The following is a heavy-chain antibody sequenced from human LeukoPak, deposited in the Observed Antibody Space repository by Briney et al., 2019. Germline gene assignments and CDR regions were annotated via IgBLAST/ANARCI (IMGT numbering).Heavy chain of an antibody. CDR3: AKFMVRGVFDY. J-gene: IGHJ4*02. D-gene: IGHD3-10*01. CDR2: INGRGDST. Sequence: GGSLRLSCAASGFSFSSYAMSWVRQAPGKGLEWVSGINGRGDSTVYADSVKGRFTISRDNSKNTLYLQMNSLRAEDTAVYYCAKFMVRGVFDYWGQGTLVTVSS. CDR1: GFSFSSYA. V-gene: IGHV3-23*01.